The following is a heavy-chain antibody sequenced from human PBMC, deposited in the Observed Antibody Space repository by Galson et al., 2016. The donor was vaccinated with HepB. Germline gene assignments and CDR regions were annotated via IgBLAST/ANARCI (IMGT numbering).Heavy chain of an antibody. J-gene: IGHJ4*02. V-gene: IGHV4-31*02. CDR3: ARGTPSYFYDSSGNLDY. CDR2: IYYSGYT. Sequence: QHPGKGLEWIGNIYYSGYTYYNPSLKSRVTISVDTSKNQFSLKLSSVTAADTAVYYCARGTPSYFYDSSGNLDYWGQGTLVTVSS. D-gene: IGHD3-22*01.